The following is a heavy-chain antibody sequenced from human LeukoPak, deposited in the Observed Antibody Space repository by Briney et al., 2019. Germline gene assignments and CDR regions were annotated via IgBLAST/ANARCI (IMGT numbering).Heavy chain of an antibody. D-gene: IGHD3-3*01. CDR1: GFSFSSAW. CDR3: ARDTSGSGDLDY. V-gene: IGHV3-21*01. J-gene: IGHJ4*02. Sequence: GGSLRLSCAASGFSFSSAWMNWVRQAPGKGLEWVSSISSSSSYIYYADSVKGRFTISRDNAKNSLYLQMNSLRAEDTAAYYCARDTSGSGDLDYWGQGTLVTVSS. CDR2: ISSSSSYI.